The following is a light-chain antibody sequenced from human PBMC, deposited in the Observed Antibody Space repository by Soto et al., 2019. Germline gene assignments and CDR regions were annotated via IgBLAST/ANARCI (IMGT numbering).Light chain of an antibody. CDR3: HQYESSLWT. Sequence: ENVLTQSPGTLSLSPGERATLSCRASQSVSGSYLVWFQQKPGQAPRLLIYGASSSAPGIPDRFSGSGSGTDFSLTISRLEPEDFAVYYCHQYESSLWTFGQGTKVEI. J-gene: IGKJ1*01. CDR1: QSVSGSY. V-gene: IGKV3-20*01. CDR2: GAS.